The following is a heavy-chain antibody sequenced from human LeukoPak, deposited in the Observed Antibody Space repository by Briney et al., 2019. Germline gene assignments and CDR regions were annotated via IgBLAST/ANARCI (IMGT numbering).Heavy chain of an antibody. J-gene: IGHJ4*02. CDR3: ARDSDGYNWDPFDY. Sequence: PGGSLRLSCAASGFTFSSYWMSWVRQAPGKGLEWVANIKQDGSEKYYVDSVKGRFTISRDNAKNSLYLQMNSLRAEDTAVYYCARDSDGYNWDPFDYWGQGTLVNVSS. D-gene: IGHD5-24*01. CDR2: IKQDGSEK. CDR1: GFTFSSYW. V-gene: IGHV3-7*01.